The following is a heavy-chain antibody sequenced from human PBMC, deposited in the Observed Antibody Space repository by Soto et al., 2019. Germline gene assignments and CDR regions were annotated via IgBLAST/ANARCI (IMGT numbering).Heavy chain of an antibody. J-gene: IGHJ4*02. D-gene: IGHD3-10*01. CDR2: SSGYNGNR. CDR3: AREDLWFGDDS. CDR1: GYTFTSYD. Sequence: QVQLVQSGAEVKKPGASVKVSCKASGYTFTSYDTSRVRQAPGQGLEWMGASSGYNGNRNYAQKLLGRVTMTTDTSTRTAYMELRSVRSDDTAVYYCAREDLWFGDDSWGQGTLFTVSS. V-gene: IGHV1-18*01.